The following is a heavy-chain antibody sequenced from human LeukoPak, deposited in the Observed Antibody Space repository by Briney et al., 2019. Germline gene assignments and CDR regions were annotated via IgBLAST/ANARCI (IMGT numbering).Heavy chain of an antibody. J-gene: IGHJ4*02. CDR1: GYSFSNYG. CDR2: IIPILGIA. V-gene: IGHV1-69*04. Sequence: SVKVSCKASGYSFSNYGISWVRQAPGQGLEWMGRIIPILGIANYAQKFQGRVTITADKSTSTAYMELSSLRSEDTAVYYCARRRDFFDYWGQGTLVTVSS. D-gene: IGHD3-9*01. CDR3: ARRRDFFDY.